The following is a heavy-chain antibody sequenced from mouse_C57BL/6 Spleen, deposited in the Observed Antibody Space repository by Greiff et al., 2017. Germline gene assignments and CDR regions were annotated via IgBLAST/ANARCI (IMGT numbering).Heavy chain of an antibody. CDR2: IRNKANNHAT. D-gene: IGHD4-1*02. V-gene: IGHV6-6*01. J-gene: IGHJ3*01. Sequence: EVKLMVSGGGLVQPGGSMKLSCAASGFTFSDAWMDWVRQSPGKGLEWVAEIRNKANNHATYYAESVKGRFTISRDDSKISIYLQVNSLRAEDTSMYYCTLNWAWFAYWGQGTLVTVSA. CDR3: TLNWAWFAY. CDR1: GFTFSDAW.